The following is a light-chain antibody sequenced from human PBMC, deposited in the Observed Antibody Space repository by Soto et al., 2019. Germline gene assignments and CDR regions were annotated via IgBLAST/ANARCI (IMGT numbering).Light chain of an antibody. Sequence: QSALTQPASVSGSPGQSITISCTGTSSDVGSYNLVSWYQQYPGKAPKLMIYEGSKRPSGVSNRFSGSKSGNTASLTISGLQAEDEADYYCCSYARGSTLVFGGGTKVTVL. CDR1: SSDVGSYNL. CDR2: EGS. J-gene: IGLJ2*01. V-gene: IGLV2-23*01. CDR3: CSYARGSTLV.